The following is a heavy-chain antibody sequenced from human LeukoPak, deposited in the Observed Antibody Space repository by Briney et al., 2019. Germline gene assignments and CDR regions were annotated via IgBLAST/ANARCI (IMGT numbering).Heavy chain of an antibody. CDR1: GGSISSYY. V-gene: IGHV4-59*01. CDR2: IYYSGST. D-gene: IGHD5-12*01. CDR3: ARDRGGYDSFDC. J-gene: IGHJ4*02. Sequence: SETLSLTCTVSGGSISSYYWSWIRQPPGKGLEWIGYIYYSGSTNYNPSLKSRVTISVDTSKNQFSLKLSSVTAADTAVYYCARDRGGYDSFDCWGQGTLVSVSS.